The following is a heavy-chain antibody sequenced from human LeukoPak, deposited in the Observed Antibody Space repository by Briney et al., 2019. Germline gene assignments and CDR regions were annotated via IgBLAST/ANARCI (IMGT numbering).Heavy chain of an antibody. J-gene: IGHJ4*02. CDR1: GYTFTTYA. V-gene: IGHV1-3*04. D-gene: IGHD1-26*01. CDR3: ARDMGSGSLHY. CDR2: IDTGNGKT. Sequence: ASVKVSCKASGYTFTTYAIHWVRQAPGQGLEWMGWIDTGNGKTRYSQKFQGRVTITRDTSASTAYMELSSLGSEDTAVYYCARDMGSGSLHYWGQGTLVTVSS.